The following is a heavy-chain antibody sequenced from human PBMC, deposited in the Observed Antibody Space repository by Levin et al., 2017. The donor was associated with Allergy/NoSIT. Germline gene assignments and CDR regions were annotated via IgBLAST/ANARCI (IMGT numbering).Heavy chain of an antibody. V-gene: IGHV3-23*01. CDR1: GFTFRTYA. CDR3: AKSRTTVTPRGFDY. Sequence: PGGSLRLSCAASGFTFRTYAMSWVRQAPGKGLEWVSSISGSGGSRYYADSVKGRFTISRDNSKNTLYLHINSLRAGDTAVFYCAKSRTTVTPRGFDYWGQGTLVTVSS. J-gene: IGHJ4*02. D-gene: IGHD4-17*01. CDR2: ISGSGGSR.